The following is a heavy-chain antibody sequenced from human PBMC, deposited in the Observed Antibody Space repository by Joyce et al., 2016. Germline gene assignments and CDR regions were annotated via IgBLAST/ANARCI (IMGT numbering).Heavy chain of an antibody. J-gene: IGHJ4*02. V-gene: IGHV1-46*01. D-gene: IGHD2-15*01. CDR2: INPGGDT. CDR3: AIRPPDIDAFTF. CDR1: GYTLATSY. Sequence: QVQLIQSGAEVKKPGASVKFSCKASGYTLATSYLHWVRQAPGHGLEWMGIINPGGDTSYAQKFQGRSTMTRDTSTSTLYMELRSLRSEDTAVYYCAIRPPDIDAFTFWGQGTLITVSS.